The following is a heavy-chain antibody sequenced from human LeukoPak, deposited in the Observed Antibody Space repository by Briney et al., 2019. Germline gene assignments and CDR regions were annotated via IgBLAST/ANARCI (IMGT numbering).Heavy chain of an antibody. CDR1: GFTFSSYS. Sequence: GGSLRLSCAASGFTFSSYSMNWVRQAPGKGLEWVSVIYSGGSTYYADSVKGRFTISRDNSKNTLYLQMNSLRAEHTAVYYCARDGFRGGYPYDAFGIWGQGTMVTVSS. CDR3: ARDGFRGGYPYDAFGI. D-gene: IGHD2-15*01. V-gene: IGHV3-53*01. CDR2: IYSGGST. J-gene: IGHJ3*02.